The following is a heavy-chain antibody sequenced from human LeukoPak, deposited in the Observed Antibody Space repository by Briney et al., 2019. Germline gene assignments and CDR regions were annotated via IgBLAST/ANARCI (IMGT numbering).Heavy chain of an antibody. D-gene: IGHD6-13*01. Sequence: GGSPRLSCAASGFTFSSYAMSWVRQAPGKGLEWVSAISGSGGSTYYADSVKGRFTISRDNSKNTLYLQMNSLRAEDTAVYYCAKESGSSSWGYYYYGMDVWGQGTTVTVSS. CDR2: ISGSGGST. CDR1: GFTFSSYA. V-gene: IGHV3-23*01. CDR3: AKESGSSSWGYYYYGMDV. J-gene: IGHJ6*02.